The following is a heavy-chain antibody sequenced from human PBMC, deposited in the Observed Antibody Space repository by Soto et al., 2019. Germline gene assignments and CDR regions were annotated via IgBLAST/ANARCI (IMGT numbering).Heavy chain of an antibody. CDR3: ATGAYCSGGSFSDYYYYYYGMDL. Sequence: QMQLVQSGPEVKKPGTSVKVSCKTSGFTFRSSAVQWVRQARGQRLEWIGWLVVGTGNTNYAQKFQQRVTISSDRSTNTVSMELSSLTSEDTAVYYCATGAYCSGGSFSDYYYYYYGMDLWGQGTTVTVSS. D-gene: IGHD2-15*01. J-gene: IGHJ6*02. CDR2: LVVGTGNT. CDR1: GFTFRSSA. V-gene: IGHV1-58*01.